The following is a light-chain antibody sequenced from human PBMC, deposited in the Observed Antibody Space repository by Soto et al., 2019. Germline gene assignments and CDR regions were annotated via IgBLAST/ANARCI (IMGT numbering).Light chain of an antibody. CDR1: QSISSW. J-gene: IGKJ1*01. CDR2: DAS. Sequence: DIQMTQSPSTLSASVGDRVTITCRASQSISSWLAWYQQKPGKAPKLLIYDASSLESGVPSRFSGSGSGTEFTLTISSLPPDDFATYYCQQYNSYSQRTFGQGTKVEIK. CDR3: QQYNSYSQRT. V-gene: IGKV1-5*01.